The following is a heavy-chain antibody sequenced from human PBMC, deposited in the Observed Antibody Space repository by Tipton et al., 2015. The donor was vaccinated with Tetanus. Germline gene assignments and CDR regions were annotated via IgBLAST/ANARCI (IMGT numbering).Heavy chain of an antibody. V-gene: IGHV4-34*11. CDR3: ARYYDSSGYYRRRYTSSFDY. D-gene: IGHD3-22*01. J-gene: IGHJ4*02. Sequence: LSCVGYGESLRDYFWTWIRQPPGKGLEWIGYIYYRGSTNYYPSLKSRVTMSVDTSKNQFSLNLSSVTAADTAVYYCARYYDSSGYYRRRYTSSFDYWGQGTLVTVSS. CDR2: IYYRGST. CDR1: GESLRDYF.